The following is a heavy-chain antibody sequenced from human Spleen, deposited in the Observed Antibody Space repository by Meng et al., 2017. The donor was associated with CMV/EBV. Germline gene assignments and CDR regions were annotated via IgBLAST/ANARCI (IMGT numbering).Heavy chain of an antibody. CDR2: IFHSGST. V-gene: IGHV4-38-2*02. Sequence: GSLRLSCTVSGYSISSGYYGGWIRQPPGKGLEWIGSIFHSGSTYYNPSLKSRVTISVDTSKNQFSLRLNSVTAADTAVYYCARAWSGYRVNYFDYWGQGTLVTVSS. CDR1: GYSISSGYY. D-gene: IGHD5-12*01. J-gene: IGHJ4*02. CDR3: ARAWSGYRVNYFDY.